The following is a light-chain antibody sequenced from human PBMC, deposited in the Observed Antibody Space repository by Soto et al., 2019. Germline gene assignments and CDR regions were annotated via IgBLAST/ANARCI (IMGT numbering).Light chain of an antibody. Sequence: DIQMTQSPSTLSASVGDRVTITCRASQSISSWLAWYQQKPGKAPKLLIYKTSNLQSGVPSRFSGSGSGSEFSLTISSLQPDDFATYYCQHYQSFSLTFGGGTRVEVK. V-gene: IGKV1-5*03. CDR2: KTS. CDR3: QHYQSFSLT. CDR1: QSISSW. J-gene: IGKJ4*01.